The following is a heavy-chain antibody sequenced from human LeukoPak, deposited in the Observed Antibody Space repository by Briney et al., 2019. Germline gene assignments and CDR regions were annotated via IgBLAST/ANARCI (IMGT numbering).Heavy chain of an antibody. CDR3: AKAPYCSSTSCYTGGY. Sequence: PGGALMLSCAASGFTFSSYGMHWGRQAPGKGLEWVAFIRYDGSNKYYADSVKGRFTISSDNSKNTLYLQMNSLRAEDTAVYYCAKAPYCSSTSCYTGGYWGQGTLVTVSS. J-gene: IGHJ4*02. CDR1: GFTFSSYG. V-gene: IGHV3-30*02. D-gene: IGHD2-2*02. CDR2: IRYDGSNK.